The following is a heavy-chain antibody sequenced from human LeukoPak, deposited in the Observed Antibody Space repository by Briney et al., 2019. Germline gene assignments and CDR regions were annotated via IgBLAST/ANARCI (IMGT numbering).Heavy chain of an antibody. CDR3: ARDARVPYSSSWYDHFDY. CDR2: IIPIFGTA. J-gene: IGHJ4*02. CDR1: GGTFSSYA. D-gene: IGHD6-13*01. Sequence: SVKVSCKASGGTFSSYAISWVRQAPGQGLEWMGGIIPIFGTANYAQKFQGRVTITADESTSTAYMELSSLRSEDTAVYYCARDARVPYSSSWYDHFDYWGQGTLVTVSS. V-gene: IGHV1-69*13.